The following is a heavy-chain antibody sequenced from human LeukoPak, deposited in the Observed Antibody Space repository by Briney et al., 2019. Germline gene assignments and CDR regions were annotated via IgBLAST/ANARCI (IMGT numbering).Heavy chain of an antibody. D-gene: IGHD4-23*01. V-gene: IGHV4-61*01. J-gene: IGHJ4*02. CDR2: IHYSGSA. CDR3: ARDMGAPDYGSYSVDY. Sequence: SETLSLTCTVSGGSVSSGSYYWSWIRQPPGRGLEWIAYIHYSGSAAYNPSLKSRVTISRDMSTNQFSLKMTSVTAADTAVYFCARDMGAPDYGSYSVDYWGQGTLITVSS. CDR1: GGSVSSGSYY.